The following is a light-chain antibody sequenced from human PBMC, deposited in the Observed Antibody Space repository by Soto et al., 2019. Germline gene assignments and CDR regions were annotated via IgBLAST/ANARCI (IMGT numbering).Light chain of an antibody. CDR3: QLYGISPQ. CDR1: QSVPRH. Sequence: EIVLTQSPASLSLSPGERATVSCRASQSVPRHLAWYQQRPGLPPRLLIYDASSRATGVPDRFSGSGSGTDFTLTINRLEPEDFAVYYCQLYGISPQFGQGTRLEIK. J-gene: IGKJ5*01. CDR2: DAS. V-gene: IGKV3D-20*01.